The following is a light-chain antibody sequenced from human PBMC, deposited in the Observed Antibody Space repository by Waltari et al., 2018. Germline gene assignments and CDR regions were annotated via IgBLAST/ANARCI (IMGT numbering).Light chain of an antibody. J-gene: IGLJ2*01. V-gene: IGLV1-40*01. Sequence: QSVLTQPPSVSGAPGQRVTISCTGSSFNIGTSYDVHWYQQLPGAAPKLLIYNNTNRPSGVPDRFLGSTSGTSASLTITGLQPEDEADYYCQSYDSTLGGWGVFGGGTKLTVL. CDR3: QSYDSTLGGWGV. CDR2: NNT. CDR1: SFNIGTSYD.